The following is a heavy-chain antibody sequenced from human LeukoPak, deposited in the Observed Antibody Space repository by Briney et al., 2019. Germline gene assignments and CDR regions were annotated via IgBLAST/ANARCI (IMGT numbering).Heavy chain of an antibody. CDR2: INQDGSEK. J-gene: IGHJ4*02. D-gene: IGHD2-15*01. Sequence: GGSLRLSCAASGFSFSSFWMSWVRQAPGKGLEWVANINQDGSEKNYVDSVKGRFTISRDGAKNLLYLQMNSLRAEDAAVYYCAREQCSGNSCYYYWGQGTLVTASS. CDR1: GFSFSSFW. V-gene: IGHV3-7*01. CDR3: AREQCSGNSCYYY.